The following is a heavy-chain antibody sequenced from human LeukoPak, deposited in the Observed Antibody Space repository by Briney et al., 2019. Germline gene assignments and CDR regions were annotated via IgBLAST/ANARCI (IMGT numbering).Heavy chain of an antibody. V-gene: IGHV3-7*01. D-gene: IGHD3-22*01. CDR1: GFSMSVYW. CDR2: IKQDGSER. CDR3: ARDWGAYYHFFDY. Sequence: GGSLRLSCEASGFSMSVYWMSWVRQAPGKGLEWVGNIKQDGSERNYVASVKGRFTISRDNAKKSLYLQINSLRAEDTAVYYCARDWGAYYHFFDYWGQGTLVTVSS. J-gene: IGHJ4*02.